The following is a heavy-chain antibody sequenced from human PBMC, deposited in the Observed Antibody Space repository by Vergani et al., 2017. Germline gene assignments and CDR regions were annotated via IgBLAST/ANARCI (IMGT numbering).Heavy chain of an antibody. J-gene: IGHJ4*02. CDR1: GFTFSSYS. CDR3: ARGPHYYDSSGYAAYFDY. D-gene: IGHD3-22*01. V-gene: IGHV3-48*04. CDR2: ISSSSSTI. Sequence: EVQLVESGGGLVQPGGSLRLSCAASGFTFSSYSMNWVRQAPGKGLEWVSYISSSSSTIYYADSVKGRFTISRDNAKNTLYLQMNSLRAEDTAVYYCARGPHYYDSSGYAAYFDYWGQGTLVTVSS.